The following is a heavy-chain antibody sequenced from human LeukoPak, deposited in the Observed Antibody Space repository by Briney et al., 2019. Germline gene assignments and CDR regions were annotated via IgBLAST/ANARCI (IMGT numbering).Heavy chain of an antibody. V-gene: IGHV3-9*01. J-gene: IGHJ4*02. CDR2: ISWNSGSI. Sequence: GGSLRLSCAASGFTFSNYAMSWVRQAPGKGLEWVSGISWNSGSIGYADSVKGRFTISRDNAKNSLYLQMNSLRAEDTALYYCAKDFSYSSSRSGLDYWGQGTLVTVSS. CDR3: AKDFSYSSSRSGLDY. D-gene: IGHD6-13*01. CDR1: GFTFSNYA.